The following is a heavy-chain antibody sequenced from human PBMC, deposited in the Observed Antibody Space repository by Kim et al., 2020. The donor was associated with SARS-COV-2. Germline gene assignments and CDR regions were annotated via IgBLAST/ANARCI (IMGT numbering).Heavy chain of an antibody. D-gene: IGHD5-18*01. CDR3: ARDRGLYSYAPVRGSSPQDY. CDR2: IKQDGSEK. CDR1: GFTFSSYW. Sequence: GGSLRLSCAASGFTFSSYWMSWVRQAPGKGLEWVANIKQDGSEKYYVDSVKGRFTISRDNAKNSLYLQMNSLRAEDTAVYYCARDRGLYSYAPVRGSSPQDYWGQGTLVTVSS. V-gene: IGHV3-7*01. J-gene: IGHJ4*02.